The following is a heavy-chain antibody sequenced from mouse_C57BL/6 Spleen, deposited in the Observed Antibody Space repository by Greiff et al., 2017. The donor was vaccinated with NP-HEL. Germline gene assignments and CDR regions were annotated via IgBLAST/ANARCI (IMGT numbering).Heavy chain of an antibody. CDR3: ARSYGSSYEAMDY. CDR1: GFNIKNTY. V-gene: IGHV14-3*01. J-gene: IGHJ4*01. Sequence: VQLKESVAELVRPGASVKLSCTASGFNIKNTYMHWVKQRPEQGLEWIGRIDPANGNTKYAPKFQGKATITADTSSNTAYLQLSSLTSEDTAIYYCARSYGSSYEAMDYWGQGTSVTVSS. D-gene: IGHD1-1*01. CDR2: IDPANGNT.